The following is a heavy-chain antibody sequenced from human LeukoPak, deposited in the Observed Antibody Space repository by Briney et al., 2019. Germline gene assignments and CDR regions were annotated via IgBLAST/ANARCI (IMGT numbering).Heavy chain of an antibody. CDR2: ISGSGGST. J-gene: IGHJ3*02. CDR1: GFSFSSYA. D-gene: IGHD3-9*01. V-gene: IGHV3-23*01. Sequence: GESLKISCASSGFSFSSYAMSWVRQAPGKGLEGVSAISGSGGSTYYADSVRGRFTISRDNSKNTLYLQMNSLRAEDTAVYYCAKDLCHISIFLYWAFDIWGQGTMVTVSS. CDR3: AKDLCHISIFLYWAFDI.